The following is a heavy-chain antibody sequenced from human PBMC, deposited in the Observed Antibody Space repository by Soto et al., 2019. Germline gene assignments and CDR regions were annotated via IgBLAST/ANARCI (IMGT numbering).Heavy chain of an antibody. CDR2: INRDGSVT. D-gene: IGHD2-15*01. CDR3: VKESRSGGSW. Sequence: EVRLVESGGGLVQPGGSLRLSCVASGFTFIDSWMTWVRQVPGKGLEWVANINRDGSVTNYVDSMGGRFTISRDNARSLVYLHITSLITEDTAIYHCVKESRSGGSWWGQGSLVTVSS. CDR1: GFTFIDSW. J-gene: IGHJ4*02. V-gene: IGHV3-7*01.